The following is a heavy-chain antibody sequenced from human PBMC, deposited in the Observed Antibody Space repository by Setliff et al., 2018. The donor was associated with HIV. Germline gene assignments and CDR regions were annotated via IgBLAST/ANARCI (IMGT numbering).Heavy chain of an antibody. CDR1: GGSVRNSRYY. D-gene: IGHD2-21*01. CDR2: IFNGGSI. CDR3: ARPIILSVIDGMDV. Sequence: PSETLSLTCSVSGGSVRNSRYYWGWIRQPPGKGLEWIGSIFNGGSIHDNPSLRGRVTISEDVSKKQFYLSLTSLTAADTAVYYCARPIILSVIDGMDVWGQGTKVTVSS. J-gene: IGHJ6*02. V-gene: IGHV4-39*07.